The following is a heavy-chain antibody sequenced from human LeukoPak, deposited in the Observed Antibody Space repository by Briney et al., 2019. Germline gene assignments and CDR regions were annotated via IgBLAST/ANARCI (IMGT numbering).Heavy chain of an antibody. J-gene: IGHJ4*02. CDR3: AKEYCGGDCHDDYFDY. Sequence: GGSLRLSCAASGFTFSRYGLHWVRQAPGKGLEWVAVTSYDGRNKYYADSVEGRFTISRDNSKNTVYLQMNSLRAEDTAVYYCAKEYCGGDCHDDYFDYWGQGTLVTVSS. CDR1: GFTFSRYG. V-gene: IGHV3-30*18. D-gene: IGHD2-21*02. CDR2: TSYDGRNK.